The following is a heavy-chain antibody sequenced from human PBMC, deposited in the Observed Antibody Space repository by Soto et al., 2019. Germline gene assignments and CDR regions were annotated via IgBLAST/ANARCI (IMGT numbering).Heavy chain of an antibody. CDR1: GFTFSSYS. CDR3: ARDLLGGTFSGMDV. V-gene: IGHV3-21*01. Sequence: PGGSLRLSCAASGFTFSSYSMNWVRQAPGKGLEWVSSISSSSSYIYYADSVKGRFTISRDNAKNSLYLQVNSLRAEDTAVYYCARDLLGGTFSGMDVWGQGTTVTVSS. D-gene: IGHD2-15*01. CDR2: ISSSSSYI. J-gene: IGHJ6*02.